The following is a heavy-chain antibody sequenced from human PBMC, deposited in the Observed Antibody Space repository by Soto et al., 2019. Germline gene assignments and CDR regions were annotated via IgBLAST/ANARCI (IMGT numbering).Heavy chain of an antibody. Sequence: EVQLVESGGGLVQPGGSLRLSCAASGFTFSSYWMSWVRQAPGKGLEWVANIKQDGSEKYFVDSVKGRFTISRDNAKYSLYLQMNSLRAGDTAVYYCAREGWERRGGVRGAVDIWGQGTMVTVSS. CDR2: IKQDGSEK. V-gene: IGHV3-7*01. D-gene: IGHD1-26*01. J-gene: IGHJ3*02. CDR3: AREGWERRGGVRGAVDI. CDR1: GFTFSSYW.